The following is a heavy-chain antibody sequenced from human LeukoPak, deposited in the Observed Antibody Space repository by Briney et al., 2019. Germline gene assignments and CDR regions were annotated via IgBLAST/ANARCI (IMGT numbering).Heavy chain of an antibody. CDR2: IYYSGST. V-gene: IGHV4-31*03. J-gene: IGHJ4*02. Sequence: PSETLSLTCTVSGGSISSGGYYWSWVRQHPGKGLEWIGYIYYSGSTYHNPSLKSRLTISVDTSKNQFSLKLSSVTAADTAVYYCARGAVSGSSWAFDYWGQGTLVTVSS. CDR1: GGSISSGGYY. CDR3: ARGAVSGSSWAFDY. D-gene: IGHD6-13*01.